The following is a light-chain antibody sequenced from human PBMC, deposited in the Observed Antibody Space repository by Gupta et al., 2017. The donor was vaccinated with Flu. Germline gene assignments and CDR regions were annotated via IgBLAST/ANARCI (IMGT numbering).Light chain of an antibody. J-gene: IGLJ2*01. Sequence: SALPQTASVSGSPHPSVTISFTGTSSAIGYYDYVSWYQQHPGKAPKLVIYEVSNRRSGVAASFSGSKYGNTAAMTIAGLQAEEEANYYCNSDTTSSNVVVFGGGTKLTVL. V-gene: IGLV2-14*01. CDR2: EVS. CDR3: NSDTTSSNVVV. CDR1: SSAIGYYDY.